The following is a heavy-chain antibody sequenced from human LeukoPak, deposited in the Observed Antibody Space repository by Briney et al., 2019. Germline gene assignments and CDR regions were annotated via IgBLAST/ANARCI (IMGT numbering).Heavy chain of an antibody. D-gene: IGHD3-10*01. CDR3: ARGVVWYGENYFDY. CDR1: GYTFTGYY. V-gene: IGHV1-2*02. CDR2: INPNSGGT. J-gene: IGHJ4*02. Sequence: ASVKVSCKASGYTFTGYYMHWVRQAPGQGLEWMGWINPNSGGTNYAQKFQGRVTMTRDTSISTAYMELSRLRSDDTAVYYCARGVVWYGENYFDYWGQGTLVTVSS.